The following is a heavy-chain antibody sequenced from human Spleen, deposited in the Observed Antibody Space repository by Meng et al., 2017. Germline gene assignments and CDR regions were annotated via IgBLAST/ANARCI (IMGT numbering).Heavy chain of an antibody. CDR1: GYTFTTYG. J-gene: IGHJ4*02. CDR2: LGAHDGDT. CDR3: ARGTPGRSYSDY. D-gene: IGHD3-10*01. Sequence: QVQVVQSGAEVKEPGASVKVSCKASGYTFTTYGISWVRQAPGQGLEWMGWLGAHDGDTSHAPKFQGRVTVSADRPTATAYMELRSLRSDDTAVYYCARGTPGRSYSDYWGQGTLVTVSS. V-gene: IGHV1-18*01.